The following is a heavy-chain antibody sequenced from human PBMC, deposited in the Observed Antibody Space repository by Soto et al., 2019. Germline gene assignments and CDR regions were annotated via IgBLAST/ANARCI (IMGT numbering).Heavy chain of an antibody. Sequence: QITLRESGPTLVKPTQTLTLTCTVSGFSLSTAGVGVGWIRQPPGKAPEWLTLIYWDDDKRNSPSMKTRLSITKGISKNEVVFKMTNMNPMDAATDSCALHLTAEGCFVSWGQGTLVTVSS. J-gene: IGHJ4*02. CDR3: ALHLTAEGCFVS. D-gene: IGHD6-19*01. V-gene: IGHV2-5*02. CDR1: GFSLSTAGVG. CDR2: IYWDDDK.